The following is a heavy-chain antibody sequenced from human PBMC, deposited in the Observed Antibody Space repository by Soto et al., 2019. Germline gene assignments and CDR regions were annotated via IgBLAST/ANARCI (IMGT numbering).Heavy chain of an antibody. D-gene: IGHD3-3*01. Sequence: GXSVKVSYKASGGTFSSYAISLVRHAPGQGLEWMGWMNPNSGNPGYAQKFQGRVTMTRNTSISTAYMELSSLRSEDTAVYYCARGNYDFWSGPKMNWFDPWGQGTLVTVSS. CDR3: ARGNYDFWSGPKMNWFDP. CDR1: GGTFSSYA. J-gene: IGHJ5*02. V-gene: IGHV1-8*02. CDR2: MNPNSGNP.